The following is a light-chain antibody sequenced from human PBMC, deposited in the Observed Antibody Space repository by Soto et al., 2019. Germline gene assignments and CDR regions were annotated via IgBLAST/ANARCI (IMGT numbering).Light chain of an antibody. J-gene: IGKJ2*01. V-gene: IGKV3-20*01. CDR3: QQYGSLDS. CDR2: GAS. Sequence: EIVLTQSPGTLSLSPGERATLSCRASQSVSSSYLAWYQQKPGQAPRLLIYGASSRATGIPDRFSGSGSGTDFPLTISRLEPEDVAVYYGQQYGSLDSFGQGTKLE. CDR1: QSVSSSY.